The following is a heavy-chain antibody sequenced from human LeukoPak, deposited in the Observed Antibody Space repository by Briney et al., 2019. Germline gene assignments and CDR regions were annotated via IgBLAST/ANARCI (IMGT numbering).Heavy chain of an antibody. D-gene: IGHD2/OR15-2a*01. CDR2: IRSDGTRT. CDR3: AKDLSSLFNSFNI. CDR1: GFTLDEYA. V-gene: IGHV3-43*02. Sequence: GGSLRLSCAASGFTLDEYAMHWVRQAPGKGVEWVSLIRSDGTRTLHVTSVQGLFNDSRENNKNSLYLQMNNLRTEDTAWYYCAKDLSSLFNSFNIWGQGTLVTVSS. J-gene: IGHJ3*02.